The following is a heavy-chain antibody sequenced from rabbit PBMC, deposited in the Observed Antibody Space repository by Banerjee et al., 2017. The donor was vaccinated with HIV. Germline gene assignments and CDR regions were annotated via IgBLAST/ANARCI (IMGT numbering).Heavy chain of an antibody. Sequence: QQQLEESGGGLVQPEGSLTLTCTASGFSFSSSYWICWVRQAPGKGLEWIACIYAGSSGGTYYASWAKGRFTISKTSSTTVTLQMTSLTVADTATYFCVRGASSSGYYSLRGPGTLVTVS. J-gene: IGHJ6*01. CDR1: GFSFSSSYW. CDR2: IYAGSSGGT. CDR3: VRGASSSGYYSL. D-gene: IGHD1-1*01. V-gene: IGHV1S45*01.